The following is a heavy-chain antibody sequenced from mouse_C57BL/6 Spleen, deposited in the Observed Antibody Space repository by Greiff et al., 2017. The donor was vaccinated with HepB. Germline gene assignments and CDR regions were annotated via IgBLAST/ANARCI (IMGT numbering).Heavy chain of an antibody. D-gene: IGHD2-4*01. V-gene: IGHV14-1*01. CDR1: GFNIKDYY. CDR2: IDPEDGDT. CDR3: TTNDYDEGPWFAY. Sequence: EVQLQQSGAELVRPGASVKLSCTASGFNIKDYYMHWVKQRPEQGLEWIGRIDPEDGDTEYAPKFPGKATMTADTSSNTAYLQLSSLTSEDTAVYYCTTNDYDEGPWFAYWGQGTLVTVSA. J-gene: IGHJ3*01.